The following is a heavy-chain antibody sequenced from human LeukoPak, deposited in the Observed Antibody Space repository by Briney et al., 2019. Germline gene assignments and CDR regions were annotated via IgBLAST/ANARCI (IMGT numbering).Heavy chain of an antibody. D-gene: IGHD6-13*01. V-gene: IGHV3-7*01. CDR1: GFTLSRNW. CDR2: INEDGSEK. CDR3: ARHRTAAAGTPLDY. Sequence: GGSLRLSRAASGFTLSRNWMSWVRQAPGKGLEWVANINEDGSEKYYVDSVKGRFTISRDNAENSLYLQMNSLRPEDTAVYYCARHRTAAAGTPLDYWGQGTLVTVSS. J-gene: IGHJ4*02.